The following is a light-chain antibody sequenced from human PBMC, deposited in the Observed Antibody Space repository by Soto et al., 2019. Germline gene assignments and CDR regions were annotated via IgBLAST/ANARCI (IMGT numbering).Light chain of an antibody. CDR3: LQHDSFPYT. V-gene: IGKV1-17*01. Sequence: DIQMTQSPSSLSASVGHTVTITCRASQDVRSDLGWYQHKPGKAPKRLIYAASRLQGGVPSRLSGSGSGTEFTLTSGSLQPEDSATYYCLQHDSFPYTFGQGTRLEI. CDR2: AAS. CDR1: QDVRSD. J-gene: IGKJ2*01.